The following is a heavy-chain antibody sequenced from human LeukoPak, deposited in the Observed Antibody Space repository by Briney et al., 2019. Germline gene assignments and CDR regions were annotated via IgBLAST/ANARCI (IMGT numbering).Heavy chain of an antibody. D-gene: IGHD6-19*01. CDR3: ARGGQGRIAVADGGFDY. Sequence: SETLSLTCTVSGGSISSSSYYWGWIRQPPGKGLEWIGSIYYSGSTYYNPSPKSRVTISVDTSKNQFSLKLSSVTAADTAVYYCARGGQGRIAVADGGFDYWGQGTLVTVSP. V-gene: IGHV4-39*07. CDR2: IYYSGST. CDR1: GGSISSSSYY. J-gene: IGHJ4*02.